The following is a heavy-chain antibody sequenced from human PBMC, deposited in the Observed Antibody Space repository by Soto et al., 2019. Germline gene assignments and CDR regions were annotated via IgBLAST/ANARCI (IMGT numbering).Heavy chain of an antibody. J-gene: IGHJ4*02. CDR3: AREDGGSDY. CDR1: GFTFSSYA. CDR2: ISYDGSNK. V-gene: IGHV3-30-3*01. Sequence: QVQLVESGGGVVQPGRSLRLSCAASGFTFSSYAMHWVRQAPGKGLEWVAVISYDGSNKYYADSVKGRFTISRDNSKNTLYLQMNSLRAEDTAMYYCAREDGGSDYWGQGTLVTVSS. D-gene: IGHD3-16*01.